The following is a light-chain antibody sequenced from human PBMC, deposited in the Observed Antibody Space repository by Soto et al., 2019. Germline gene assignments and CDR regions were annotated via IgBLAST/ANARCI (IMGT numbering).Light chain of an antibody. J-gene: IGKJ5*01. CDR3: QQYGSSPSVT. V-gene: IGKV3-20*01. CDR1: QSVSSNY. Sequence: EVVLTQSPCTLSLSPGERATLSCRASQSVSSNYLAWYQQKPGQAPRLLIYGAFSRATGIPDRFSGSGSGTDFTLTISRLEPEDFAVYYCQQYGSSPSVTFGQGTRLEIK. CDR2: GAF.